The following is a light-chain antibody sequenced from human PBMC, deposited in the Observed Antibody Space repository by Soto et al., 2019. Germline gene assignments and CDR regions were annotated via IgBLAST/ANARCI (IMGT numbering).Light chain of an antibody. Sequence: EIVLTQAPGTLAFSPGERATPSCRCSQTVRNNYLAWYQQKPGQAPRLLIYDASSRATGIPDRFSGGGSGTDFTLTISRLEPEEFAVYYCQQFSSYPLTVGGGTKVDIK. V-gene: IGKV3-20*01. CDR1: QTVRNNY. CDR3: QQFSSYPLT. CDR2: DAS. J-gene: IGKJ4*01.